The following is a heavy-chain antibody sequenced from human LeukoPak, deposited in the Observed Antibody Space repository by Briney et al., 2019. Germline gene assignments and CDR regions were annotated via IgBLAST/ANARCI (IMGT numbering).Heavy chain of an antibody. D-gene: IGHD1-14*01. Sequence: SLKVSCKASLGTFRSYAIRWVRQTPGQGVGWMGGVSPIFGTANYAQKFQGRVTITADKSTSTASMELSSLRVEETPLYFFPTGSKHRYHLCTDYWGQGTLVTASS. J-gene: IGHJ4*02. V-gene: IGHV1-69*06. CDR1: LGTFRSYA. CDR3: PTGSKHRYHLCTDY. CDR2: VSPIFGTA.